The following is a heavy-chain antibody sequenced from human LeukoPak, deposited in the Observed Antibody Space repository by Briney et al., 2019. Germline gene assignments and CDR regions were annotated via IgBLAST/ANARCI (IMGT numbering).Heavy chain of an antibody. V-gene: IGHV3-69-1*01. Sequence: GGSLRLSCVASGITFNEYTLNWVRQAPGKGLEWVSYIRSSGTINYADSVKGRFTISRNNAHNSLYLQMTSLRAEDTAVYYCARERQLILGGKLFNYIPYWGQGTAVFVSS. J-gene: IGHJ4*02. D-gene: IGHD2-2*01. CDR3: ARERQLILGGKLFNYIPY. CDR1: GITFNEYT. CDR2: IRSSGTI.